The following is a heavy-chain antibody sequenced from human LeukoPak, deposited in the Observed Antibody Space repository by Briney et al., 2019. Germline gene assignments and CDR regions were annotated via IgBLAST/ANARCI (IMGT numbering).Heavy chain of an antibody. CDR3: AKDENYSSSGAFDI. CDR2: IRYDGSNK. Sequence: AGGSLRLTCAASGFTFSSYGMHWVRQAPGKGLEWVAFIRYDGSNKYYADSVKGRFTISRDNSKNTLYLQMNSLRAEDTAVYYCAKDENYSSSGAFDIWGQGTMVTVSS. CDR1: GFTFSSYG. V-gene: IGHV3-30*02. D-gene: IGHD6-6*01. J-gene: IGHJ3*02.